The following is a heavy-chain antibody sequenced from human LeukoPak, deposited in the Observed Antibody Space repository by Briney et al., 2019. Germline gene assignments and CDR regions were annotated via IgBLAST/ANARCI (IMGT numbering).Heavy chain of an antibody. J-gene: IGHJ5*02. CDR3: ARDDCSSISCYHNWFDP. CDR2: IKQDGSEK. D-gene: IGHD2-2*01. CDR1: GLTIRNYW. Sequence: GGSLRLSCEASGLTIRNYWMSWARQAPGKGLEWVANIKQDGSEKYYVDSVKGRFTISRDNAKNSLYLQMNSLRAEDTAVYYCARDDCSSISCYHNWFDPWGQGTLVTVSS. V-gene: IGHV3-7*01.